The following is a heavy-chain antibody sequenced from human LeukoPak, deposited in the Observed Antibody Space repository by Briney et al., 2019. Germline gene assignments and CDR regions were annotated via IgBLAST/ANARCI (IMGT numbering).Heavy chain of an antibody. V-gene: IGHV4-61*02. J-gene: IGHJ5*02. D-gene: IGHD5-18*01. CDR2: IYTSGST. Sequence: SETLSLTCTVSGGSISSGSYYWSWVRQPAGKGLEWIGRIYTSGSTNYNPSLKSRVTISVDKSKNHFSLKLSSVPAPDTAVYYCARGRIHLWLGLNWFDPWGQGTLVTVSS. CDR3: ARGRIHLWLGLNWFDP. CDR1: GGSISSGSYY.